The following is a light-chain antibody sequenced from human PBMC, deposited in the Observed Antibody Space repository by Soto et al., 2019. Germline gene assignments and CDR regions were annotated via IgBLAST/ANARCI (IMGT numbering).Light chain of an antibody. CDR1: HSINNY. CDR2: AAS. Sequence: IQMTQSPSSLSASVGDRVIITCRSDHSINNYLNWYQQRPGKVPKLLIYAASTLQSGVPSRFSGSGSGRVFTLTINSLQPEDFATYYCQQSYSTLGTFGRGTWVEI. J-gene: IGKJ2*01. CDR3: QQSYSTLGT. V-gene: IGKV1-39*01.